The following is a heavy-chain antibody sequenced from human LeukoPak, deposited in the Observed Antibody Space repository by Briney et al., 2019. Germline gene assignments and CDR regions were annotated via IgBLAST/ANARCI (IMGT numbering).Heavy chain of an antibody. J-gene: IGHJ4*02. CDR2: IKEDGSAK. V-gene: IGHV3-7*01. Sequence: GGSLRLSCAASGLSFSSYWMTWVRQAPGKGLEWVANIKEDGSAKSYVDSVKGRFTISRDNAKNSLYLQMNSLRAEDTAVYYCARFSIAARPFDYWGQGTLVTVSS. D-gene: IGHD6-6*01. CDR1: GLSFSSYW. CDR3: ARFSIAARPFDY.